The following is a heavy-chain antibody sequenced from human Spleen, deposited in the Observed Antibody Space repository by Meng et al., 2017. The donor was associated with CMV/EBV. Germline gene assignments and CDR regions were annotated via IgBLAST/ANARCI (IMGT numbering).Heavy chain of an antibody. V-gene: IGHV3-30-3*01. CDR1: GLTFSSYA. D-gene: IGHD1-26*01. CDR3: ARAPTTQRWEIDY. J-gene: IGHJ4*02. Sequence: GESLKISCAASGLTFSSYAMYWVRQAPGKGPEWVAVISYDGSNKYYADSVKGRFTISRDNSKNTLFLQMNSLRAEDTAVYYCARAPTTQRWEIDYWGQGTLVTVSS. CDR2: ISYDGSNK.